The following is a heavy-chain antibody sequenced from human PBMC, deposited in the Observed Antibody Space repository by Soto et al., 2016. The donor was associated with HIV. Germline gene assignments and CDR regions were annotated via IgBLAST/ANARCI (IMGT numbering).Heavy chain of an antibody. CDR1: GGTFSSHA. D-gene: IGHD3-16*01. CDR2: IIPRFGTT. V-gene: IGHV1-69*01. Sequence: QVQLVQSGAAVKKPGSSVKVSCKASGGTFSSHAISWVRQAPGQGLEWVGEIIPRFGTTHDAQKFQGRITITADASNRAYTELSSLRADDTAVYYCARGRGGGAFDIWGQGTMVTVSS. CDR3: ARGRGGGAFDI. J-gene: IGHJ3*02.